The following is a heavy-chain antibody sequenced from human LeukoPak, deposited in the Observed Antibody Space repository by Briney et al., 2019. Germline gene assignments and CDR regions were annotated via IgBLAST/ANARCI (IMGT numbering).Heavy chain of an antibody. CDR3: ARDLPMRT. J-gene: IGHJ5*02. D-gene: IGHD3-22*01. CDR2: ISSSGNTI. CDR1: GFTFSSYE. Sequence: GGSLRLSCAASGFTFSSYEMNWVRQAPGKGLEWVSYISSSGNTIYYADSVKGRFTISRDNAKNSLYLQMNSLRAEDTAAYYCARDLPMRTWGQGTLVTVSS. V-gene: IGHV3-48*03.